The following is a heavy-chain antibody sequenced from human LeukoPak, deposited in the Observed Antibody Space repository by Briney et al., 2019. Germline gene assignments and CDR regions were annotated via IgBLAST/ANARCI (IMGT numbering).Heavy chain of an antibody. J-gene: IGHJ4*02. D-gene: IGHD2-15*01. CDR2: ISGSGGST. CDR3: ATAQMYCSGGSCGFDY. CDR1: GFTFSSYA. V-gene: IGHV3-23*01. Sequence: GGSLRLSCAASGFTFSSYAISWVRQAPGKGLEWVSAISGSGGSTYYADSVKGRFTISRDNSKNTLYLQMSSLRAEDTAVYYCATAQMYCSGGSCGFDYWGQGTLVTVSS.